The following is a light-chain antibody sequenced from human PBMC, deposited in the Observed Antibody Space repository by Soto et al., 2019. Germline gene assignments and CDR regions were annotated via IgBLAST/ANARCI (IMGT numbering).Light chain of an antibody. Sequence: VLTQSPDSLSLSPGERATLSCRASQNVSSYVAWYQQKPGQSPRLLIYDASKRATGIPARFSGSGSGADFTLTISSLEPEDFAFYYCQQRFFGPGTKVDLK. CDR2: DAS. CDR1: QNVSSY. V-gene: IGKV3-11*01. J-gene: IGKJ3*01. CDR3: QQRF.